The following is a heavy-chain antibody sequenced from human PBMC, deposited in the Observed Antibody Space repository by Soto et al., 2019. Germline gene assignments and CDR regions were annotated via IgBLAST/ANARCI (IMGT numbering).Heavy chain of an antibody. D-gene: IGHD1-26*01. V-gene: IGHV1-46*01. CDR3: ARDSGHYYRSDAFDK. Sequence: QVQLVQYGAEVKKPGASVKVSCKASGYTFTASYMHWVRQAPGQGLEWMGIIDPSGGSTSYSQKFQGRVTMTRDTSTSTVYMELNSLRSEDTAVFYCARDSGHYYRSDAFDKWGQGTMVTVSS. J-gene: IGHJ3*02. CDR1: GYTFTASY. CDR2: IDPSGGST.